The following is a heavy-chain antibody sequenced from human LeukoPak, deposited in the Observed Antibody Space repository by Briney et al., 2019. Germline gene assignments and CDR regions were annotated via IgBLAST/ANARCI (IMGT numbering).Heavy chain of an antibody. Sequence: PGGSLRLSCAVSGITLSNYGMSWVRQAPGKGLEWVANIKQDGSEKYYVDSVKGRFTISRDNAKNSLYLQMNSLRAEDTAVYYCARGRSYDYVWYYGMDVWAKGPRSPSP. D-gene: IGHD3-16*01. J-gene: IGHJ6*02. CDR3: ARGRSYDYVWYYGMDV. CDR2: IKQDGSEK. V-gene: IGHV3-7*01. CDR1: GITLSNYG.